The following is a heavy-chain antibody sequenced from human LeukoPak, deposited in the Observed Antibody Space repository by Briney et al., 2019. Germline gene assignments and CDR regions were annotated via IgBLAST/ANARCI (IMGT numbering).Heavy chain of an antibody. V-gene: IGHV3-30*04. CDR2: ISYDGSNK. CDR1: GFTFSSYA. Sequence: QSGRSLRLSCAASGFTFSSYAMHWVRQAPGKGLEWVAVISYDGSNKYYADSVKGRFTISRDNSKNTLYLQMNSLRAEDTAVYYCARSPVHSGGSFDYWGQGTLVTVSS. D-gene: IGHD2-15*01. CDR3: ARSPVHSGGSFDY. J-gene: IGHJ4*02.